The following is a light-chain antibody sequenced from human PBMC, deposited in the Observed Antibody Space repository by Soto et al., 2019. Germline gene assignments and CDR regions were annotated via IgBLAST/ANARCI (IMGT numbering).Light chain of an antibody. CDR1: QSVSSN. CDR3: QQYNNWPCT. Sequence: EIVMTQSPATLSVSPGERATLSCRASQSVSSNLAWYQQKPGQAPRLLIYGASTRATGIPARLSGSGSGTEFTLTISSLQSEDFAVYYCQQYNNWPCTFGQGTKVEIK. J-gene: IGKJ1*01. CDR2: GAS. V-gene: IGKV3-15*01.